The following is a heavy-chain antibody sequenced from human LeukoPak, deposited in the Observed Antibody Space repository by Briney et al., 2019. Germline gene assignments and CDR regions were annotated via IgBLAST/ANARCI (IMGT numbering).Heavy chain of an antibody. CDR2: IYYSETT. Sequence: SETLSLTCTDSGGSISGHYWSSIRQPPGKGLEWIGYIYYSETTNYNPSLKSRVTISVDTSKNQFSLKLSSVTAADTAAYYCARQPPWVGTTSGGYFDDWGQGTLVTVSS. J-gene: IGHJ4*02. V-gene: IGHV4-59*08. D-gene: IGHD1-1*01. CDR1: GGSISGHY. CDR3: ARQPPWVGTTSGGYFDD.